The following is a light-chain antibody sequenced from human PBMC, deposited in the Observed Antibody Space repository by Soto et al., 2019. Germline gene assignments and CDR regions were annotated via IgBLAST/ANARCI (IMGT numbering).Light chain of an antibody. Sequence: QSVLTQPPSASGSPGQSVTISCTGTSSDVGGYNYVSWYQQHPGKAPKLMIYEVSKRPSGVPDRFSGSKSGNTASLTVSGLQAEDEADYYCSSYAGSTHYVFGTGTKVPVL. CDR1: SSDVGGYNY. J-gene: IGLJ1*01. V-gene: IGLV2-8*01. CDR2: EVS. CDR3: SSYAGSTHYV.